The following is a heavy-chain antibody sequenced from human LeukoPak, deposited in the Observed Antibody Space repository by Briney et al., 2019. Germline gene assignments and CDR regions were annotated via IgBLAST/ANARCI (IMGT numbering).Heavy chain of an antibody. D-gene: IGHD3-22*01. CDR3: ERRAAYYDSSGYYPVWFDY. Sequence: GESLKISCKGSGYSFTSYWIGWVRQMPGKGLEWMGIINPGDSDTRYSPSFQGQVTISADKSISTAYLQWSSLKASDTAMYYCERRAAYYDSSGYYPVWFDYWGQGTLVTVSS. J-gene: IGHJ4*02. V-gene: IGHV5-51*01. CDR1: GYSFTSYW. CDR2: INPGDSDT.